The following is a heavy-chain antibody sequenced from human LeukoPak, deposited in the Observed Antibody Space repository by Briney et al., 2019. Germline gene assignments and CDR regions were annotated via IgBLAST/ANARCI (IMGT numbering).Heavy chain of an antibody. D-gene: IGHD4-17*01. J-gene: IGHJ4*02. CDR2: IKQDGSEK. Sequence: GGSLRLSCAASGFTSSSYWMSWVRQAPGKGLEWVANIKQDGSEKYYVDSVKGRFAISRDNAKNSLYLQMNSLRAEDTAVYYCARGDYGDYEVGYWGQGTLVTVSS. CDR1: GFTSSSYW. CDR3: ARGDYGDYEVGY. V-gene: IGHV3-7*01.